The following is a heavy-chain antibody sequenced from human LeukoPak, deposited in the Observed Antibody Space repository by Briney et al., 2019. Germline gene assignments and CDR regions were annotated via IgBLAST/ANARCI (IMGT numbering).Heavy chain of an antibody. J-gene: IGHJ4*02. D-gene: IGHD5-12*01. V-gene: IGHV1-18*01. CDR1: GYTFSNYA. CDR3: ARGLPGNTGYETHDY. Sequence: ASVKVSCKTSGYTFSNYAISWVRQAPGQGLEWMGWSSVYNGNTDYAQKFQGRVTMTTDTSTSTAYMELRSLRSDDTAVYWCARGLPGNTGYETHDYWGQGTLVTVSS. CDR2: SSVYNGNT.